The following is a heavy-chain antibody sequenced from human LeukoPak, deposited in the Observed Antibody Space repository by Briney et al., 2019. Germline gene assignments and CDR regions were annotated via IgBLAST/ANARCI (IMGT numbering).Heavy chain of an antibody. D-gene: IGHD1-26*01. V-gene: IGHV3-30*02. J-gene: IGHJ6*03. CDR1: GFTFSSYG. CDR3: AKDLGIVGVADYMDV. CDR2: IRYDGSNK. Sequence: GGSLRLSCAASGFTFSSYGMHWVRQAPGKGLEWVAFIRYDGSNKYYADSVKGRFTISRDNSKNTLYLQMNSLRAEDTAVYYCAKDLGIVGVADYMDVWGKGTTVTVSS.